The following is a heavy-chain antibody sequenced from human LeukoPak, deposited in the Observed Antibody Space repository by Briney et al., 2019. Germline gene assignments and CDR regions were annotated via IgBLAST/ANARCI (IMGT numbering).Heavy chain of an antibody. Sequence: GGSLRLSCAASGFTFSNYGMNWVRQAPGKGLEWVSSITSRSSYIYYADSMKGRFTISRDNAKNSLYLQMNSLRAEDTAVYYCASGVLMWYYGMDVWGQGATVTVSS. CDR3: ASGVLMWYYGMDV. J-gene: IGHJ6*02. D-gene: IGHD2-21*01. CDR2: ITSRSSYI. V-gene: IGHV3-21*01. CDR1: GFTFSNYG.